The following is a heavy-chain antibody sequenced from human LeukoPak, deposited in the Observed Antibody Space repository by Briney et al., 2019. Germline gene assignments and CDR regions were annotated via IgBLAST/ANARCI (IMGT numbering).Heavy chain of an antibody. CDR1: GGSITGYY. CDR2: IYYSGST. CDR3: ARGDTVTTFDS. J-gene: IGHJ4*02. Sequence: ETLSLTCSVSGGSITGYYWSWIRQPPGKGLEWIGYIYYSGSTNHNPSLKSRVTMSVDTSTNQVSLKLSSVTAADTAIYFCARGDTVTTFDSWGQGTLVTVSS. V-gene: IGHV4-59*01. D-gene: IGHD4-17*01.